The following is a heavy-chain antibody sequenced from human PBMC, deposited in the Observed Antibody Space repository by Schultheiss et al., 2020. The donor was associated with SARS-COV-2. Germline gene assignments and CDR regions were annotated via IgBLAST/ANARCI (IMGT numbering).Heavy chain of an antibody. CDR2: INHSGST. CDR1: GGSFSGYY. V-gene: IGHV4-34*01. CDR3: VASRAHDSSGYYSPYFDY. J-gene: IGHJ4*02. Sequence: SQTLSLTCAVYGGSFSGYYWSWIRQPPGKGLEWIGEINHSGSTNYNPSLKSRVTISVDTSKNQFSLKLSSVTAADTAVYYCVASRAHDSSGYYSPYFDYWGQGTLVTVSS. D-gene: IGHD3-22*01.